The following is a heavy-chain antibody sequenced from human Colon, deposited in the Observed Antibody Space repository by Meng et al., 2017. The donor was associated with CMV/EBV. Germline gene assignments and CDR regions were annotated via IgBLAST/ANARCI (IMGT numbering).Heavy chain of an antibody. CDR2: ISGTGGNT. Sequence: SGFAFSAYPMSWVRKATGKGLEWVSSISGTGGNTYYADSVKGRFTISRDDSHNTLFLHMNSLRAEDTAVYYCAKADYYDGSGYYFDYWGQGTLVTVSS. D-gene: IGHD3-22*01. CDR1: GFAFSAYP. CDR3: AKADYYDGSGYYFDY. J-gene: IGHJ4*02. V-gene: IGHV3-23*01.